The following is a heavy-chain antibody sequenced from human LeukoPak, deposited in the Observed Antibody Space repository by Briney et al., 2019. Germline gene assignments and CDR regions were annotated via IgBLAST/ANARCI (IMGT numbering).Heavy chain of an antibody. Sequence: KSGGSLRLSCAASGFTFSDYYMSWIRQAPGKGLEWVSYISSSGTTIYYADSVKGRFTISRDNAKNSVSLQMNSLRAEDTAVYYCASGSYGSGFYYFYYMDVWGKGTTVTVSS. D-gene: IGHD3-10*01. J-gene: IGHJ6*03. V-gene: IGHV3-11*04. CDR2: ISSSGTTI. CDR1: GFTFSDYY. CDR3: ASGSYGSGFYYFYYMDV.